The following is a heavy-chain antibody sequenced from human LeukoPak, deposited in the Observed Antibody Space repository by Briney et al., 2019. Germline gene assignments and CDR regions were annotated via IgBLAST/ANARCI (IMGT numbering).Heavy chain of an antibody. Sequence: SVKVSCKASGGTFSSYAISWVRQAPGQGLEWIGGIIPIFGTANYAQKFQGRVTITADKSTSTAYMELSSLRSEDTAVYYCAREQYDILTGYYGGTFDYWGQGTLVTVSS. CDR3: AREQYDILTGYYGGTFDY. J-gene: IGHJ4*02. CDR1: GGTFSSYA. D-gene: IGHD3-9*01. CDR2: IIPIFGTA. V-gene: IGHV1-69*06.